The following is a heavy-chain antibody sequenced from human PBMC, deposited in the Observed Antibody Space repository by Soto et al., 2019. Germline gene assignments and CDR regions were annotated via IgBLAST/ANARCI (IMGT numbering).Heavy chain of an antibody. CDR1: GGSISSYY. V-gene: IGHV4-59*01. CDR3: ARGGCRYGGRPQSVKWLEP. J-gene: IGHJ5*02. CDR2: IYYSGST. D-gene: IGHD5-18*01. Sequence: SETLSLTCTVSGGSISSYYWSWIRQPPGKGLEWIGYIYYSGSTNYNPSLKSRVTISVDTSKNQFSLKLSSVTAADTAVYSCARGGCRYGGRPQSVKWLEPWGQGTLVTVSS.